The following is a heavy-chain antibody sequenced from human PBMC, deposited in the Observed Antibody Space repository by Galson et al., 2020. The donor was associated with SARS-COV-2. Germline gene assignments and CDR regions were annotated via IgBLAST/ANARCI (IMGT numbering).Heavy chain of an antibody. CDR2: ITSDHSYM. CDR3: ARVQWSSGGGFYYFDY. D-gene: IGHD2-8*02. Sequence: GGSLRLSCAASGFTFSVYTMSWVRQAPGKGLECVSSITSDHSYMYYADSVKGLFTISRDNAKNSLYLQMNSLRAEDTAVYYCARVQWSSGGGFYYFDYWGQGTLVTVSS. CDR1: GFTFSVYT. J-gene: IGHJ4*02. V-gene: IGHV3-21*01.